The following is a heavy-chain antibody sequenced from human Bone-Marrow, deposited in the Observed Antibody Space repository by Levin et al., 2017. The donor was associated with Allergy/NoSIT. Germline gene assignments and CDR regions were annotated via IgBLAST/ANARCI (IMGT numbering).Heavy chain of an antibody. V-gene: IGHV2-5*02. CDR2: VYWDDDR. D-gene: IGHD3-16*01. CDR1: GFSLTTSGVG. Sequence: SGPTLVKPTETLVLTCTFSGFSLTTSGVGVGWIRQSPGQALEWLAIVYWDDDRRYNPSLRTRLTITKDTSINKVVLIMTNMDPADTATYYCTHILITYGGVLRTDAFDIWGQGTLVTVSS. J-gene: IGHJ3*02. CDR3: THILITYGGVLRTDAFDI.